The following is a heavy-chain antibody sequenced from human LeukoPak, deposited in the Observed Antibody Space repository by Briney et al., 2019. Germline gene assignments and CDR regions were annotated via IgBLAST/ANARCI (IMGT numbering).Heavy chain of an antibody. V-gene: IGHV3-74*01. CDR2: INSDGSST. CDR3: ARESEHSVSQVDFDL. J-gene: IGHJ3*01. Sequence: QTGGSLRLSCAASGFTFSSYWMHWVRQAPGKGLVWVSRINSDGSSTSYADSVKGRFTISRDNAKNSLYLQMNSLRGEDTAVYYCARESEHSVSQVDFDLWGQGTMVTVSS. CDR1: GFTFSSYW. D-gene: IGHD2-15*01.